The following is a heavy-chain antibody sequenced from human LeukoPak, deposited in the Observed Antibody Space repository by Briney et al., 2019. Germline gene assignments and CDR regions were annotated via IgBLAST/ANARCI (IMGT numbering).Heavy chain of an antibody. CDR1: GYNFRDYY. Sequence: ASVPVSCKASGYNFRDYYMHWVRQPPGEGLEWIGRSHCKRGSTNYKPKFLGRLTMTRDTSIDTAYMDLSRLTSDDTAVYYCARDGIDLPTIFSGRYWGQGSLVSVSS. D-gene: IGHD3-3*01. J-gene: IGHJ4*02. CDR3: ARDGIDLPTIFSGRY. CDR2: SHCKRGST. V-gene: IGHV1-2*06.